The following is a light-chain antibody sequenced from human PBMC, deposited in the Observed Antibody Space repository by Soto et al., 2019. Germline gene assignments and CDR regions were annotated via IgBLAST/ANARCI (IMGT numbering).Light chain of an antibody. V-gene: IGKV1-5*03. J-gene: IGKJ2*01. CDR2: RAS. Sequence: DIQMTQSPSTLSASVGDRVTITCRASQSIDTALAWYQQKPGKAPNLLIYRASNLESGVPSRFSGSGSGTEFTLAISSLQPDDFATYYCQQYGRFLTVGQGPKLELK. CDR3: QQYGRFLT. CDR1: QSIDTA.